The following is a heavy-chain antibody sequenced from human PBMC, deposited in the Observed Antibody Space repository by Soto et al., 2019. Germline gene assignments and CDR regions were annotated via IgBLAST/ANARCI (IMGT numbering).Heavy chain of an antibody. CDR1: GVTFNTYA. CDR2: VSYDGSNK. Sequence: QVQLVQSGGGVVQPGRSLTLPCAASGVTFNTYAMHWVRQAPGKGLEWVAIVSYDGSNKYYADSVKGRFTISRDNSKSTLNLQMNSVRAEDTAVYYCAKDRGRYCSGARCYLFDSWGQGTLVTVSS. D-gene: IGHD2-15*01. CDR3: AKDRGRYCSGARCYLFDS. V-gene: IGHV3-30*04. J-gene: IGHJ4*02.